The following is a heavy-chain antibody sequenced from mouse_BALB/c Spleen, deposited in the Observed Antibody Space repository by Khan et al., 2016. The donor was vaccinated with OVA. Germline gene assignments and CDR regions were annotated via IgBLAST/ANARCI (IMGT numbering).Heavy chain of an antibody. CDR2: INPHIGET. J-gene: IGHJ2*01. CDR3: ARKNGSDFDY. Sequence: EVQLVQSGPELVKPGASVKISCKASGYSFTGYFMNWVMQSHGKSLEWIGRINPHIGETLYNQKFKGKATLTVDESSRTAHMELRSLASEDSAVYYCARKNGSDFDYWDQGTTLTVSS. CDR1: GYSFTGYF. V-gene: IGHV1-20*02. D-gene: IGHD1-1*01.